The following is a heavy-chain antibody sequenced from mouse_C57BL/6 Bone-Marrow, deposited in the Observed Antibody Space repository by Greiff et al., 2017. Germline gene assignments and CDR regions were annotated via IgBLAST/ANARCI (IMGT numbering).Heavy chain of an antibody. J-gene: IGHJ2*01. CDR3: TMVTTREYFDY. Sequence: EVQLQQSGAELVRPGASVKLSCTASGFNIKDYYMHWVKQRPEQGLEWIGRIDPEDGDTEYAPKFQGKATMTADTSSNTAYLQLSSLTSEDTAVYYCTMVTTREYFDYWGQGTTLTVSS. D-gene: IGHD2-2*01. V-gene: IGHV14-1*01. CDR1: GFNIKDYY. CDR2: IDPEDGDT.